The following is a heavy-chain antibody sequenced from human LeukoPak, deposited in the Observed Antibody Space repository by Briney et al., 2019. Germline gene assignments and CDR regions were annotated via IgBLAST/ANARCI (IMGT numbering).Heavy chain of an antibody. CDR3: AKDKGDGSGYYFDS. J-gene: IGHJ4*02. CDR1: GFTFSSYG. Sequence: GGSLRLSCAASGFTFSSYGMNWVRQAPGKGLEWVAVISSDGSNKYYADSVKGRFAISRDNSKNTLYLQMSSLRAEDTAVYYCAKDKGDGSGYYFDSWGQGTLVTVSS. D-gene: IGHD3-10*01. CDR2: ISSDGSNK. V-gene: IGHV3-30*18.